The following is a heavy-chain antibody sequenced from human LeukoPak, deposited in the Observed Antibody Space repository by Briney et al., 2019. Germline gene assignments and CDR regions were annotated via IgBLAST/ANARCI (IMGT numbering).Heavy chain of an antibody. D-gene: IGHD3-10*01. V-gene: IGHV3-7*01. Sequence: PGGSLRLSCAASGFTFSDYWMAWVCQAPGKGLEWVANIWPDGSDKYHVDSVRGRFTISRDNAQNSLNLQMNSLRAEDSGVYYCGRWGVNAGLDRWGQGTLVIVSS. CDR3: GRWGVNAGLDR. J-gene: IGHJ5*02. CDR2: IWPDGSDK. CDR1: GFTFSDYW.